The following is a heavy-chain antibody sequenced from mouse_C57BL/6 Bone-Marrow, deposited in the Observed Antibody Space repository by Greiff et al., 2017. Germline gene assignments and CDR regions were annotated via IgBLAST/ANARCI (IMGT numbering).Heavy chain of an antibody. CDR2: FYPRDGST. CDR3: ASGDGSSYWYFDV. Sequence: QVQLKESGPELVKPGASVKLSCKASGYTFTSYAINWVTQRPGQGLEWIGWFYPRDGSTKYNEKFKGKATLTVDTSSSSAYMELHSLTSEDSAVYFCASGDGSSYWYFDVWGTGTTVTVSS. D-gene: IGHD1-1*01. V-gene: IGHV1-85*01. J-gene: IGHJ1*03. CDR1: GYTFTSYA.